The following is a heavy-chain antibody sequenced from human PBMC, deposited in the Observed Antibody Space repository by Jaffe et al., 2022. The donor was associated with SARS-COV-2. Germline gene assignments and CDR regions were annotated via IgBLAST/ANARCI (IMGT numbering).Heavy chain of an antibody. V-gene: IGHV3-21*01. Sequence: EVQLVESGGGLVKPGGSLRLSCAASGFTFSSYSMNWVRQAPGKGLEWVSSISSSSSYIYYADSVKGRFTISRDNAKNSLYLQMNSLRAEDTAVYYCARDYKIGPYYYDSSGHTTGDAFDIWGQGTMVTVSS. D-gene: IGHD3-22*01. CDR3: ARDYKIGPYYYDSSGHTTGDAFDI. CDR2: ISSSSSYI. J-gene: IGHJ3*02. CDR1: GFTFSSYS.